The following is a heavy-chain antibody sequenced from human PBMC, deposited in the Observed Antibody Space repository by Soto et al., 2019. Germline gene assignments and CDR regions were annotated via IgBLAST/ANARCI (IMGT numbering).Heavy chain of an antibody. CDR3: ASWDYDVLTGYSYDD. CDR2: IIPMIPRT. J-gene: IGHJ4*02. D-gene: IGHD3-9*01. V-gene: IGHV1-69*01. Sequence: QVLLVQSGSEVKKPGASVKVSCKASGGTFNNYGMGWVRQAPGQGLEWMGGIIPMIPRTNYAQKFQGRVTLTADASRSTAYMELRSLRSEDTAVYYCASWDYDVLTGYSYDDWGQGTLVTVSS. CDR1: GGTFNNYG.